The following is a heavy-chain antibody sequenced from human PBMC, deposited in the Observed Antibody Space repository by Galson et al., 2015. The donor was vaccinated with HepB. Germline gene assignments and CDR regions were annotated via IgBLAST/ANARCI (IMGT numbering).Heavy chain of an antibody. CDR1: GFTFSSYW. J-gene: IGHJ4*02. CDR2: IKQDGSEK. D-gene: IGHD3/OR15-3a*01. CDR3: AGGTGFLIDY. V-gene: IGHV3-7*01. Sequence: SLRLSCAASGFTFSSYWMTWVRQAPGKGLEWVANIKQDGSEKYYVDSMKARFTISRDNAKNSLYLQMNNLRVDDTAVYYCAGGTGFLIDYWGQGTLVTVSS.